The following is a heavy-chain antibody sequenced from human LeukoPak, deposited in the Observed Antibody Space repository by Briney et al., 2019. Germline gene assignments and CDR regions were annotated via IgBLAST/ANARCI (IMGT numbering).Heavy chain of an antibody. Sequence: SETLSLTCTVSGASISNYYWSWIRQPPGKGRECIGYVSYSGRTNHNPSLKSRVTISADTSKNQFSLKLTYVTAADTAVYYCARHERGAENLDYWGQGTLVTVSS. D-gene: IGHD1-1*01. V-gene: IGHV4-59*08. CDR2: VSYSGRT. J-gene: IGHJ4*02. CDR3: ARHERGAENLDY. CDR1: GASISNYY.